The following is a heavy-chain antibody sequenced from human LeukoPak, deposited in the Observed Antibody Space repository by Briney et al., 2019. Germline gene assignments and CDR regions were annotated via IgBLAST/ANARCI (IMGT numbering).Heavy chain of an antibody. CDR1: GGSFSGYH. J-gene: IGHJ4*02. Sequence: PSETLSLTCAVYGGSFSGYHWSWIRQPSGKGLEWIGEINHSGSTNYNPSLKSRVTISVDTSKNQFSLKLSSVTAADTAVYYCARRSGMLAYYFDYWGQGTLVTVSS. D-gene: IGHD2-8*01. CDR3: ARRSGMLAYYFDY. V-gene: IGHV4-34*01. CDR2: INHSGST.